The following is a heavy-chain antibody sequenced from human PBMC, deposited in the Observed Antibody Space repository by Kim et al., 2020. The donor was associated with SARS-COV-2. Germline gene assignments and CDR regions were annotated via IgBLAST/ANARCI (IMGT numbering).Heavy chain of an antibody. CDR3: ARAASTIFGVVNHFDY. CDR1: GGSISSGGYY. Sequence: SETLSLTCTVSGGSISSGGYYWSWIRQHPGKGLEWIGYIYYSGSTYYNPSLKSRVTISVDTSKNQFSLKLSSVTAADTAVYYCARAASTIFGVVNHFDYWGQGTPVTVSS. V-gene: IGHV4-31*03. CDR2: IYYSGST. D-gene: IGHD3-3*01. J-gene: IGHJ4*02.